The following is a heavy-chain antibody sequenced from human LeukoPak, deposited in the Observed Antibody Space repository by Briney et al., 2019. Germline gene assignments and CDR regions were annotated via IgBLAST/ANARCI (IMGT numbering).Heavy chain of an antibody. Sequence: ASVKVSCKASGGTFSSYAISWVRQAPGQGLEWMGGIIPIFGTANYAQKFQGRVTITADESTSTAYMELSSLRSEDTAVYYCARDDYDQNYYYYMDVWGKGTTVTVSS. CDR3: ARDDYDQNYYYYMDV. V-gene: IGHV1-69*13. J-gene: IGHJ6*03. CDR1: GGTFSSYA. D-gene: IGHD4-17*01. CDR2: IIPIFGTA.